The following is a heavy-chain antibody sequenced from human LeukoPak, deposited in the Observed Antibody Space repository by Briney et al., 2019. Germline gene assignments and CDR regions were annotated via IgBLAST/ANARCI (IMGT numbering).Heavy chain of an antibody. J-gene: IGHJ4*02. CDR1: GYTFTGYY. D-gene: IGHD6-13*01. V-gene: IGHV1-2*02. CDR3: ARPQYSSSWTTLDY. CDR2: INPNSGGT. Sequence: GASVKVSCKASGYTFTGYYMHWVRQAPGQGLEWMGWINPNSGGTNYAQKFQGRVTMTRDTSISTAYMELSRLRSDDTAVYYCARPQYSSSWTTLDYWGQGTLVTVSS.